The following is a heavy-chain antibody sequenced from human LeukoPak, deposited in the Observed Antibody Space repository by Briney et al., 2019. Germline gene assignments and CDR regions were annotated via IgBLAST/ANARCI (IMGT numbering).Heavy chain of an antibody. CDR2: IGAYNGNT. CDR3: ARESYCSSTSCYSDYYYYGMDV. CDR1: GYTFTSYG. D-gene: IGHD2-2*01. J-gene: IGHJ6*02. V-gene: IGHV1-18*01. Sequence: ASVKVSCKASGYTFTSYGISWVRQAPGQGLEWMGWIGAYNGNTNYAQKLQGRVTMTTDTSTSTAYMELRSLRSDDTAVYYCARESYCSSTSCYSDYYYYGMDVWGQGTTVTVSS.